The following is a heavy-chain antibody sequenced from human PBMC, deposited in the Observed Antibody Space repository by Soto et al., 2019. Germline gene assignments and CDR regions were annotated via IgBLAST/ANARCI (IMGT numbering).Heavy chain of an antibody. V-gene: IGHV1-18*01. D-gene: IGHD3-10*01. CDR1: GYTFTSYG. Sequence: QVQLVQSGAEVKKPGASVKVSCKASGYTFTSYGISWVRQAPGQGLEWMGWISAYNGNTNYAQKFQGRVTMTTDTTTTTAYMELRSLRYDDTAVYYCARVIFWGGVGESNWLDPWGQGTLVTVSS. CDR2: ISAYNGNT. J-gene: IGHJ5*02. CDR3: ARVIFWGGVGESNWLDP.